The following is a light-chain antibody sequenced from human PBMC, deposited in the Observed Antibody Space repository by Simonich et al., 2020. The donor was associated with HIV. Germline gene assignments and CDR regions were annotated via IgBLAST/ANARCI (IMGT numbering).Light chain of an antibody. Sequence: DIQMTQSPSTLSASVGDRVTITCRASQSISSWLAWYQQKPGKAPKLLIYKASSLDSGVPSRCSGSGSGTEFTLTISSLQPDDFATYYCQQYNSYSYTFGQGTKLEIK. CDR1: QSISSW. CDR3: QQYNSYSYT. CDR2: KAS. J-gene: IGKJ2*01. V-gene: IGKV1-5*03.